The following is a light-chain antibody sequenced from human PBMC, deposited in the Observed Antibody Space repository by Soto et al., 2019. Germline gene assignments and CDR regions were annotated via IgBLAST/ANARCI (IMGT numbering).Light chain of an antibody. V-gene: IGLV2-14*01. CDR2: EVS. CDR3: SSYGSSITLL. CDR1: NSDVGGYDY. Sequence: QSVLTQPASVSGSPGQSITISCTGTNSDVGGYDYVSWYQHHPGKAPKLIIYEVSNRPSGVSTRFSASKSGNTASLTISGLQAEDEADYYCSSYGSSITLLFGGGTKLTVL. J-gene: IGLJ2*01.